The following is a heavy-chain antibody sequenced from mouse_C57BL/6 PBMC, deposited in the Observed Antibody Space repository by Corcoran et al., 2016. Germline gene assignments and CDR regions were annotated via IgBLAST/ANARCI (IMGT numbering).Heavy chain of an antibody. Sequence: DVQRQESGPGLVKPSQPLSLTCSVTGYSITSGYSWNWIRQFPGNKLEWMGYISYDGSNNYNPSLKNRISITRDTSKNQFFLKLNSVTTEDTATYYWARFPGDYFDYWGQGTTLTVSS. J-gene: IGHJ2*01. CDR3: ARFPGDYFDY. CDR2: ISYDGSN. CDR1: GYSITSGYS. V-gene: IGHV3-6*01.